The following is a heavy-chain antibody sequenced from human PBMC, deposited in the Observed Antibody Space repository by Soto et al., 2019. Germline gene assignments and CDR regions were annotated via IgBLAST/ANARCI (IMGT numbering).Heavy chain of an antibody. J-gene: IGHJ3*02. D-gene: IGHD7-27*01. CDR2: IYYSGST. Sequence: QVQLQESGPGLVKPSQTLSLTCTVSGGSIGSGDYYWSWIRQPPGKGLEWIGYIYYSGSTYYNPSLQSRLTISGDTSKNQFSLKLNSVTAADTALYYCARAPYRGANSRGAFDIWCQGTMVRVSS. CDR1: GGSIGSGDYY. CDR3: ARAPYRGANSRGAFDI. V-gene: IGHV4-30-4*01.